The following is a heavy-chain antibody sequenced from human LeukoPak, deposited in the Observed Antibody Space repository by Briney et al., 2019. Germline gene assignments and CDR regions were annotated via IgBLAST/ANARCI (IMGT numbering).Heavy chain of an antibody. V-gene: IGHV3-23*01. J-gene: IGHJ4*02. CDR1: GFTFSGYG. CDR3: AKDLVTGSLDY. D-gene: IGHD3-10*01. CDR2: ISGNGGST. Sequence: GGSLRLSCAASGFTFSGYGMSWVRQAPGKGLKWVSAISGNGGSTYYADSVKGRITISRDNSKNTLYLQMNSLRAEDTAIYYCAKDLVTGSLDYWGQGTLVTVSS.